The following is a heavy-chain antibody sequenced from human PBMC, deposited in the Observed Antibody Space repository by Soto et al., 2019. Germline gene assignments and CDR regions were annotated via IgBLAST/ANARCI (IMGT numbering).Heavy chain of an antibody. J-gene: IGHJ4*02. D-gene: IGHD6-19*01. CDR1: GGSISRSSYY. Sequence: SETLSLTCTVSGGSISRSSYYWGWIRQPPGKGLEWIGSIYYSGSTYYNPSLKSRVTISVDTSKNQFSLKLSSVTAADTAVYYCARRVAVAGTVMARLYYFDYWGQGTLVTVSS. CDR2: IYYSGST. CDR3: ARRVAVAGTVMARLYYFDY. V-gene: IGHV4-39*01.